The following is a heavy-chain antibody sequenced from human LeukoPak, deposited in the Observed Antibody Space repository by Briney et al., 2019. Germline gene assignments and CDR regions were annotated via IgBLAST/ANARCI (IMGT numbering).Heavy chain of an antibody. CDR1: GFTFTSVW. CDR2: ISTDGAVT. V-gene: IGHV3-74*01. J-gene: IGHJ4*02. Sequence: GGSLRLSCAASGFTFTSVWMHWFRQAPGRGLVWISRISTDGAVTGYADSVKGRFTISRDNAKNTLYLRMNSLRAEDTAVYYCARDRTTVTLFDNWVQGALVTVSS. D-gene: IGHD4-17*01. CDR3: ARDRTTVTLFDN.